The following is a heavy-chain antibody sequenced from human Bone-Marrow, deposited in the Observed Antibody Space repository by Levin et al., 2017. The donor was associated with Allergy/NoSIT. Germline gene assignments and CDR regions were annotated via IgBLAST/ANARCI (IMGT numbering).Heavy chain of an antibody. CDR2: ITGLSDDI. CDR1: GFTFKNYA. CDR3: AKNVDGSRYSAVGR. V-gene: IGHV3-23*01. D-gene: IGHD2-15*01. J-gene: IGHJ4*01. Sequence: GGSLRLSCAASGFTFKNYAMGWVRQAPGKGLEWVSVITGLSDDINYADSVKGRFTISRENSKNTLHLQMNSLRVEDTALYYCAKNVDGSRYSAVGRWCLGILVTVSS.